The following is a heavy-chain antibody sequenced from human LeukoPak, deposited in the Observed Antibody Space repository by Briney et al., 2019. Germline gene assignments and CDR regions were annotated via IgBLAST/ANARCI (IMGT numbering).Heavy chain of an antibody. CDR1: GGSISSGNYY. Sequence: PSETLSLTCTVSGGSISSGNYYWSWIRQPAGKGLEWIGRIYTSGSTNYNPSLKSRITISEDTSKNQFSLKLSSVTAADTAVYYCARDLLWFGELLWAFDIWGQGTMVTVSS. D-gene: IGHD3-10*01. J-gene: IGHJ3*02. CDR2: IYTSGST. CDR3: ARDLLWFGELLWAFDI. V-gene: IGHV4-61*02.